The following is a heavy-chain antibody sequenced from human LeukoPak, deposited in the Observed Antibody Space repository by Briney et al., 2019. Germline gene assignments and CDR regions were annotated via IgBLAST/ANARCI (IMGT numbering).Heavy chain of an antibody. D-gene: IGHD4-17*01. V-gene: IGHV3-15*01. CDR2: LKSKTDGGTA. CDR1: GFTFSNAW. CDR3: TTDPGDYTDY. J-gene: IGHJ4*02. Sequence: PGGSLRLSCAASGFTFSNAWTSWVRQAPGKGLEWVGRLKSKTDGGTADYAAPVKGRFSISRDDSKNTLYLQMNSLKTEDTAVYYCTTDPGDYTDYWGQGTLVTVSS.